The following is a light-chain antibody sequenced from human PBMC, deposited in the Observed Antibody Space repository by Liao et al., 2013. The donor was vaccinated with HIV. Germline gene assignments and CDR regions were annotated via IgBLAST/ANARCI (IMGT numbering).Light chain of an antibody. Sequence: SYELTQPPSVSVSPGQTASITCSGDKLGDKYACWYQQKPGQSPVLVIYQDSKRPSGIPERFSGSNSGNTATLTISGTQAMDEADYYCQVWDSSSDHPGVFGGGTKLTVL. CDR1: KLGDKY. CDR3: QVWDSSSDHPGV. CDR2: QDS. J-gene: IGLJ3*02. V-gene: IGLV3-1*01.